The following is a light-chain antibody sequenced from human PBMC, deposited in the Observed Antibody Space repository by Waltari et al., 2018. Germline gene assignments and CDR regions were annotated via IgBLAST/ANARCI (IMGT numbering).Light chain of an antibody. J-gene: IGLJ1*01. V-gene: IGLV2-11*01. CDR3: FSYAGSDTYV. CDR2: DVT. CDR1: STDVGVYNY. Sequence: QSALTQPRSVSGSLGQSVAISCTGPSTDVGVYNYVSWYQQHPGKAPKIIIYDVTKRPSGVPDEFSGSKSGNTASLTISGLQPEHEANYYCFSYAGSDTYVFGTGTEVTVL.